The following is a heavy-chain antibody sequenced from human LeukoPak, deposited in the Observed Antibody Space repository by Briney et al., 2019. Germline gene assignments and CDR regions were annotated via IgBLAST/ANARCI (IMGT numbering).Heavy chain of an antibody. CDR2: IKPNSGGT. CDR3: ARGVTRRQLLNAFDI. V-gene: IGHV1-2*02. Sequence: ASVKVSCKASGYTFTGYYIHWVRQAPGQGLEWMGWIKPNSGGTNYAQKFQGRVTMSRDTSISTAYMELSRLRSDDTAVYYCARGVTRRQLLNAFDIWGQGTMVTVSS. J-gene: IGHJ3*02. D-gene: IGHD1-26*01. CDR1: GYTFTGYY.